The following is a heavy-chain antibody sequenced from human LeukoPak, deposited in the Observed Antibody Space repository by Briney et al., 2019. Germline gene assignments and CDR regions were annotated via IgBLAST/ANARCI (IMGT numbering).Heavy chain of an antibody. CDR3: ARLAPPYCSGGSCYLGYYYYMDV. V-gene: IGHV1-18*01. J-gene: IGHJ6*03. D-gene: IGHD2-15*01. Sequence: ASVKVSCKASGYTFTSYGISWVRQAPGHGLEWMGWISAYNGNTNYAQKLQGRVTMTTDTSTKTAYMELRSLRSDDTAVYYCARLAPPYCSGGSCYLGYYYYMDVWGKGTTVTVSS. CDR1: GYTFTSYG. CDR2: ISAYNGNT.